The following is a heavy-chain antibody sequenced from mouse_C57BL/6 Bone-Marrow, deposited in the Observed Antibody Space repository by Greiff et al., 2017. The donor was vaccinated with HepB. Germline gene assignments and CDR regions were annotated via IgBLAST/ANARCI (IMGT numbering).Heavy chain of an antibody. CDR3: ARADDGYSPCFDY. J-gene: IGHJ2*01. V-gene: IGHV1-26*01. D-gene: IGHD2-3*01. Sequence: EVQLQQSGPELVKPGASVKISCKASGYTFTDYYMNWVKQSHGKSLEWIGDINPNNGGTSYNQKFKGKATLTVDKSSSTAYMELRSLTSEDSAVYYCARADDGYSPCFDYWGQGTTLTVSS. CDR2: INPNNGGT. CDR1: GYTFTDYY.